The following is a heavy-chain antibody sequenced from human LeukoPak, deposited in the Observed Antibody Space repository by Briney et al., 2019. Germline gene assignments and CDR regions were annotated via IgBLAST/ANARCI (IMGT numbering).Heavy chain of an antibody. Sequence: PGGSLRLSCAASGFTFDDYAMHWVRQAPGKGLEWVSGISWNSGSIGYADSVKGRFTISRDNAENSLYLQMNSLGAEDMALYYCAKDIGYYYDSSGYYDYWGQGTLVTVSS. D-gene: IGHD3-22*01. CDR1: GFTFDDYA. J-gene: IGHJ4*02. V-gene: IGHV3-9*03. CDR3: AKDIGYYYDSSGYYDY. CDR2: ISWNSGSI.